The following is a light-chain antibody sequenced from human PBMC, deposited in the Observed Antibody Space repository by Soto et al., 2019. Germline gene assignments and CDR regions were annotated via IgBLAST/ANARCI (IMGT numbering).Light chain of an antibody. Sequence: QSVLTQPPSVSGAPGQRVTISCTGSSSNIGAGYDVHWYQQLPGTAPKLLIYGNSNRPSGVPDRFSGSKSGTSASLAITGLQAEDEADYYCQSYDSSLSALFGTGTKVIV. CDR3: QSYDSSLSAL. J-gene: IGLJ1*01. V-gene: IGLV1-40*01. CDR2: GNS. CDR1: SSNIGAGYD.